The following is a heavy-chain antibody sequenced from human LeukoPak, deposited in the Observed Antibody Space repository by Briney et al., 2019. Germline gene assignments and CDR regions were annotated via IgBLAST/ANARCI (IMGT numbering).Heavy chain of an antibody. J-gene: IGHJ6*02. D-gene: IGHD6-19*01. Sequence: SETLSLTCSVSGGSISSSSHYWDWIRQPPGEGLEWIGSIYYSGSTYYNPSLKSRVTISVDTSKNQFSLKLISVTAADTAVYYCASVGSGPPRNARYYGMDVWGQGTTVTVSS. CDR1: GGSISSSSHY. CDR3: ASVGSGPPRNARYYGMDV. CDR2: IYYSGST. V-gene: IGHV4-39*07.